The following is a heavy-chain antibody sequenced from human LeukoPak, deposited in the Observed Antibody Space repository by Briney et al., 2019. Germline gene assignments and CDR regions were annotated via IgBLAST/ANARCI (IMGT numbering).Heavy chain of an antibody. CDR3: ARDLGQYYDTSDNWFDP. CDR2: INSDGINT. D-gene: IGHD3-22*01. V-gene: IGHV3-74*01. J-gene: IGHJ5*02. CDR1: GFTFDDYA. Sequence: GRSLRLSCAASGFTFDDYAIHWVRQAPGKGLEWVSRINSDGINTSYADSVKGRFTISRDNAKNTLNLQMNSLRAEDTAVYYCARDLGQYYDTSDNWFDPWGQGTLVTVSS.